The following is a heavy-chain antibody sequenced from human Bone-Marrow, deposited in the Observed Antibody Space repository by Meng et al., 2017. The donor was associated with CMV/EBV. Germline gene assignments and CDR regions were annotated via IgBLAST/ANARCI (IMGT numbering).Heavy chain of an antibody. CDR2: IRYDGSNK. CDR1: GFTFSSYG. J-gene: IGHJ4*02. CDR3: AKDPAATSYYYDSSGYYGY. Sequence: GGSLRLSCAASGFTFSSYGMHWVRQAPGKGLEWVAFIRYDGSNKYYADSVKGRFTIFRDNSKNTLYLQMNSLRAEDTAVYYCAKDPAATSYYYDSSGYYGYWGQGTLVTVSS. D-gene: IGHD3-22*01. V-gene: IGHV3-30*02.